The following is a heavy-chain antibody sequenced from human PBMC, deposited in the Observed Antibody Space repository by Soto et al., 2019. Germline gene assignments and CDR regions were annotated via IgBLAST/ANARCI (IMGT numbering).Heavy chain of an antibody. V-gene: IGHV4-39*07. CDR2: IYYTGST. J-gene: IGHJ6*02. CDR3: ARAGYYYGMDV. CDR1: GGSISSSSYY. Sequence: PSETLSLTCTVSGGSISSSSYYWGWIRQPPGKGLEWIGYIYYTGSTYYNPSLRSRVTMSIDTSQSQFSLNLASVTTADTAVYYCARAGYYYGMDVWGQGTTVTVSS.